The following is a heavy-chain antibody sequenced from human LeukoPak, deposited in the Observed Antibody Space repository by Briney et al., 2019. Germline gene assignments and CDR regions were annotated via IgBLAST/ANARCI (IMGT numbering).Heavy chain of an antibody. CDR1: GYTFNTYG. CDR3: ARGDTAMVQTSFDY. Sequence: ASVKVSCKSSGYTFNTYGITWVRQAPGQGLEGMGWISGYNVNTNYAQKFQGRVTMTSDTSTSTAYMELRSLRSDDTAVYYCARGDTAMVQTSFDYWGQGTLVTVSS. V-gene: IGHV1-18*01. D-gene: IGHD5-18*01. J-gene: IGHJ4*02. CDR2: ISGYNVNT.